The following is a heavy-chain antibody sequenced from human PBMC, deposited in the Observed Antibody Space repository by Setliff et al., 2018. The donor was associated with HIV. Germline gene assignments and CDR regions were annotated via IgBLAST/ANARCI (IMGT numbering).Heavy chain of an antibody. J-gene: IGHJ3*02. V-gene: IGHV1-69*05. CDR1: GGTFSSYA. D-gene: IGHD1-26*01. Sequence: ASVKVSCKASGGTFSSYAISWVRQAPGQGLEWIGGIIPIFGTANYAQKFQGRVTITTDESTGTTYMELSSLRSEDTAVYYCAREVGTYSGSYAVADGFDIWGQGTMVTVSS. CDR2: IIPIFGTA. CDR3: AREVGTYSGSYAVADGFDI.